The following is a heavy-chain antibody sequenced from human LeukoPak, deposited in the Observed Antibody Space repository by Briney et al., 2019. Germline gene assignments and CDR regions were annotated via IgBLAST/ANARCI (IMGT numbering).Heavy chain of an antibody. J-gene: IGHJ5*02. D-gene: IGHD1-26*01. Sequence: APVKVSCKASGYTFTGSYMPWVRQAPGPGLEWRRCTHPNGGGTNYSQTFPGRVTMTIGTSISIGYMDLSRLRSDDTALYYCAMSMVGATIDLWGQGTLVTVSS. CDR2: THPNGGGT. CDR3: AMSMVGATIDL. V-gene: IGHV1-2*02. CDR1: GYTFTGSY.